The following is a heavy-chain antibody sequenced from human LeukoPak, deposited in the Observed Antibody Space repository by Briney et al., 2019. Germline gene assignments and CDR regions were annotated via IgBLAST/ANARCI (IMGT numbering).Heavy chain of an antibody. CDR3: ARRRYYYDSSGYYYDLFDY. J-gene: IGHJ4*02. V-gene: IGHV5-51*01. CDR1: GYSFTSYW. CDR2: ISPGDSDT. Sequence: GESLKISCKGSGYSFTSYWIGWVRQMPGKGLEWMGIISPGDSDTRYSPSFQGQVTISADKSINTAYLQWSSLKASDTAMYYCARRRYYYDSSGYYYDLFDYWGQGTLVTVSS. D-gene: IGHD3-22*01.